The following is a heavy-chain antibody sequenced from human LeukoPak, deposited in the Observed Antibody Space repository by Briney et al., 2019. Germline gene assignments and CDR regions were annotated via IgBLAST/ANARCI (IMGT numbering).Heavy chain of an antibody. CDR3: ARAGYCGAGTCYSDYFDY. D-gene: IGHD2-15*01. CDR1: GFTFREHY. V-gene: IGHV3-72*01. Sequence: GGSLRLSCAASGFTFREHYKHCARQARGKGLVWVGRVRNKAKVYGTEYAATEKGRFTVSEDASKSSLYLQMNSLKTEDTAVYYCARAGYCGAGTCYSDYFDYWGQGTLVTVSS. J-gene: IGHJ4*02. CDR2: VRNKAKVYGT.